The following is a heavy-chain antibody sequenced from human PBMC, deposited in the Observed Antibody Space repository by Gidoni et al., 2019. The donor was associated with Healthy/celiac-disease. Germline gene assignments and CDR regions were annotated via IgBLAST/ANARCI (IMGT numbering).Heavy chain of an antibody. Sequence: QVQLVQSGAAVQKPGSSVTVSCRASGGTVSRYAISGVRPAPGQGVWWMEGIIPVFGTSNNAQKYQGSVTITADDSTSTADMELSSLGSEDTAVYYCAVGGVSSPFDFWGQGTLVTVSS. J-gene: IGHJ4*02. D-gene: IGHD1-26*01. CDR2: IIPVFGTS. V-gene: IGHV1-69*01. CDR3: AVGGVSSPFDF. CDR1: GGTVSRYA.